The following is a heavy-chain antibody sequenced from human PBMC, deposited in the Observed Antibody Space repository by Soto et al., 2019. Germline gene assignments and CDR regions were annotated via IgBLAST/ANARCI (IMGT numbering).Heavy chain of an antibody. CDR3: ARVIPGVEACFDP. V-gene: IGHV1-18*01. J-gene: IGHJ5*02. CDR1: GYTFTNFG. D-gene: IGHD2-21*01. CDR2: ISAYNDTP. Sequence: ASVKVSCKASGYTFTNFGVTWVRRAPGQGLEWMGWISAYNDTPNYAQKFQGRVTMTIDTSTSTAYMDLRSLTSDDTAVYYCARVIPGVEACFDPWGQGTLVTVSS.